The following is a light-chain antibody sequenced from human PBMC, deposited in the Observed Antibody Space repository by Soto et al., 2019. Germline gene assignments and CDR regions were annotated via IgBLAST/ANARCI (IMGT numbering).Light chain of an antibody. V-gene: IGLV2-14*03. Sequence: QSVLTQPASVSGSPGESITISCTGTSSDVGNYNYVSWYQQHPGKAPKLIIYDVSNRPSGVSTPFSGSKSGNTASLTISGLQAEDEAVYYCSSYTSTGSLFGGGTKLTVL. CDR3: SSYTSTGSL. CDR1: SSDVGNYNY. J-gene: IGLJ2*01. CDR2: DVS.